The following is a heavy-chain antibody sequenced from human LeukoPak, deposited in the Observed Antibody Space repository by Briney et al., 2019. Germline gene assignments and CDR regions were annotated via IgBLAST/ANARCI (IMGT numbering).Heavy chain of an antibody. CDR2: ISGSGGST. Sequence: GGSLRLSCAASGFTFSSYAMSWVRQAPGKGLEWDSAISGSGGSTYYADSVKGRFTISRDNSKNTLYLQMNSLRAEDTAVYYCAKDPSEGGTSGWDDAFDIWGQGTMVTVSS. V-gene: IGHV3-23*01. CDR3: AKDPSEGGTSGWDDAFDI. CDR1: GFTFSSYA. J-gene: IGHJ3*02. D-gene: IGHD2-2*01.